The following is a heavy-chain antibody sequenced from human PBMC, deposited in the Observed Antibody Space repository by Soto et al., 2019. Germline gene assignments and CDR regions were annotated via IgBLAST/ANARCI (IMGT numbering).Heavy chain of an antibody. V-gene: IGHV4-30-4*01. CDR2: IYYSGST. Sequence: SETLSLTCTVSGGSISSGDYYWSWIRQPPGKGLEWIGYIYYSGSTYYNPSLKSRVTISVDTSKNQFSLKLSSVTAADTAVYYCAGFWSGYYYYYGMDVWGQGTTVTVSS. J-gene: IGHJ6*02. D-gene: IGHD3-3*01. CDR1: GGSISSGDYY. CDR3: AGFWSGYYYYYGMDV.